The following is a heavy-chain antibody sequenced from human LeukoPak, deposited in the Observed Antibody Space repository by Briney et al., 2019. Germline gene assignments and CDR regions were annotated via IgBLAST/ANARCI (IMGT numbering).Heavy chain of an antibody. CDR3: ARDGLLWFGELLSRMYYFDY. V-gene: IGHV3-30-3*01. D-gene: IGHD3-10*01. CDR2: ISYDGSNK. Sequence: TGGSLRLSCAASGFTFGSYAMHWVRKAPGKGLEWVAVISYDGSNKYYADSVKGRFTISRDNSKNTLYLQMNSLRAEDTAVYYCARDGLLWFGELLSRMYYFDYWGQGTLVTVSS. J-gene: IGHJ4*02. CDR1: GFTFGSYA.